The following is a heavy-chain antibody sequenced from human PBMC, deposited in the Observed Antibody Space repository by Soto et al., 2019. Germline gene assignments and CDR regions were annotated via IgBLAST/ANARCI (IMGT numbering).Heavy chain of an antibody. Sequence: ALRLSCAASGFTFSDYYMSWIRQAPGKGLEWVSYISSSGSTIYYADSVKGRFTISRDNAKNSLYLQMNSLRAEDTAVYYCACDSSGYYLDYWGQGTLVTVSS. V-gene: IGHV3-11*01. D-gene: IGHD3-22*01. CDR2: ISSSGSTI. CDR1: GFTFSDYY. CDR3: ACDSSGYYLDY. J-gene: IGHJ4*02.